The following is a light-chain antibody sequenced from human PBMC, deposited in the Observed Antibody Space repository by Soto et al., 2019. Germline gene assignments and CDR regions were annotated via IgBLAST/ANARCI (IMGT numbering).Light chain of an antibody. J-gene: IGLJ2*01. CDR1: SSDVCGYNY. CDR2: DVS. Sequence: QSVLTQPASVSGSPGQSITISCTGTSSDVCGYNYVSWYQQHPGKAPKLMIYDVSNRPSGVSNRFSGSKSGNTASLTISGLQAEDEAYYYCSSYASSSSLVFGGGTKLTV. V-gene: IGLV2-14*01. CDR3: SSYASSSSLV.